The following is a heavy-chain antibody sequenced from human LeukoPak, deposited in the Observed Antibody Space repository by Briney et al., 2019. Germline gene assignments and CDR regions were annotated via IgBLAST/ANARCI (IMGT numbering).Heavy chain of an antibody. CDR3: ARDQQLAYFDY. CDR1: GFTFSSYE. J-gene: IGHJ4*02. Sequence: GGSLRLSCAASGFTFSSYEMNWVRQAPGKGLEWVSYISSSGSTIYYADSVKGRFTISRDNAKNSLYLQMNNLRAEDTAVYYCARDQQLAYFDYWGQGTLVTVSS. D-gene: IGHD6-6*01. V-gene: IGHV3-48*03. CDR2: ISSSGSTI.